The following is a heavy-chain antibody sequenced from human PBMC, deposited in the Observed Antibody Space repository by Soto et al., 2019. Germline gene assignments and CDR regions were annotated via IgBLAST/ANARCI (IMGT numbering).Heavy chain of an antibody. CDR1: GYTFTSYD. CDR2: MNPNSGNT. CDR3: ARGAGYSSSSAYYGMDV. V-gene: IGHV1-8*01. D-gene: IGHD6-6*01. Sequence: AASVKVSCKASGYTFTSYDINWVRQATGQGLEWMGWMNPNSGNTGYAQKFQGRVTMTRNTSISTAYMELSSLRSEDTAVYYCARGAGYSSSSAYYGMDVWGQGTTVTVSS. J-gene: IGHJ6*02.